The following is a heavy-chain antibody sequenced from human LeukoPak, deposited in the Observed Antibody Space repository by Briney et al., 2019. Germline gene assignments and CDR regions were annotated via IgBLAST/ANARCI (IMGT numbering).Heavy chain of an antibody. V-gene: IGHV4-4*09. CDR3: ARHSDNWGAPFDY. J-gene: IGHJ4*02. Sequence: PSETLSLTCTVSGGSIRGYYWSWIRQPPGKGLEWIGYIYTSGSTNYNPSLKSRVTISVDTSKNQFSLKLSSVTAADTAVYYCARHSDNWGAPFDYWGQGTLVTVSS. CDR2: IYTSGST. CDR1: GGSIRGYY. D-gene: IGHD7-27*01.